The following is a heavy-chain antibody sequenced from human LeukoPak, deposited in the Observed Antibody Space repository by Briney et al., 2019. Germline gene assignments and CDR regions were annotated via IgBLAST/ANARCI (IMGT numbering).Heavy chain of an antibody. V-gene: IGHV4-59*01. CDR1: GGSISSYY. Sequence: SETLSLTCTVSGGSISSYYWSWIRQPPGKGLEWIGYSYYSGSTNYNPSLKSRVTISVDTSKNQFSLKLSSVTAADTAVYYCARDGVGLFDYWGQGTLVTVSS. CDR2: SYYSGST. CDR3: ARDGVGLFDY. D-gene: IGHD1-26*01. J-gene: IGHJ4*02.